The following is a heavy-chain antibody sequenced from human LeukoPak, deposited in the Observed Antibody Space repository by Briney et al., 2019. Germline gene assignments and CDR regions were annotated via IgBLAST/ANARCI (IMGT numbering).Heavy chain of an antibody. CDR3: AREAPTYCSGGSCYYRAPLDY. D-gene: IGHD2-15*01. Sequence: GGSLRLSCAASGFTFSSYGMHWVRQAPGKGLEWVAVIWYDGSNKYYADSVKGRFTISRDNSKNTLYLQMNSLRAEDTAVYYCAREAPTYCSGGSCYYRAPLDYWGQGTLVTVS. J-gene: IGHJ4*02. CDR1: GFTFSSYG. V-gene: IGHV3-33*01. CDR2: IWYDGSNK.